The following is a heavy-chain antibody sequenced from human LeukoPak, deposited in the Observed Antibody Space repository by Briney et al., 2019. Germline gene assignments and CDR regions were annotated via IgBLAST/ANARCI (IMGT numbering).Heavy chain of an antibody. Sequence: SETLSLTCNVSGGSISSRSYYWGWIRQPPGKGLEWIGSTYYSGSTYYNPSLKSRVTISVDTSKNQFSLKLSSVTAADTAVYFCARHWYSGYAGAFDIWGQGTMVTVSP. V-gene: IGHV4-39*01. CDR2: TYYSGST. J-gene: IGHJ3*02. D-gene: IGHD5-12*01. CDR3: ARHWYSGYAGAFDI. CDR1: GGSISSRSYY.